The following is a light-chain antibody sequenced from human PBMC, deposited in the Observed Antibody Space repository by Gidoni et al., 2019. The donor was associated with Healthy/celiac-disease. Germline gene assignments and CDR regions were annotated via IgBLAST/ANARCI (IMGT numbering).Light chain of an antibody. CDR1: SSDVGAYNY. Sequence: QSALTPPASVSGSPGQSITISCTGTSSDVGAYNYVSRYQQHPDRAPKLMIYDVSNRPSGVSNRFSGSKSGYTASLTISGLQAEDEADYYCSSHSSSSTLVVFGGGTKLTVL. V-gene: IGLV2-14*03. J-gene: IGLJ2*01. CDR2: DVS. CDR3: SSHSSSSTLVV.